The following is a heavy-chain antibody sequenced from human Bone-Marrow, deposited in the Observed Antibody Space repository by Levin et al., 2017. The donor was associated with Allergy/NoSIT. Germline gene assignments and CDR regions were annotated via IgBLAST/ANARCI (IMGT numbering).Heavy chain of an antibody. CDR3: AREDGSTIDY. J-gene: IGHJ4*02. Sequence: SQTLSLTCTVSGGSISRGGYYWSWIRQQPGKGLEWIGYIYYSGNTYYNPSLKSRVMISVDTSKNQFSLKVSFVTAADTAVYYCAREDGSTIDYWGQGILVTVSS. V-gene: IGHV4-31*03. CDR1: GGSISRGGYY. CDR2: IYYSGNT. D-gene: IGHD1/OR15-1a*01.